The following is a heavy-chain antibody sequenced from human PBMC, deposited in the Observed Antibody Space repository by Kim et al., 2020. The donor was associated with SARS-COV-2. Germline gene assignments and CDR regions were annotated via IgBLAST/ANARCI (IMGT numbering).Heavy chain of an antibody. D-gene: IGHD5-18*01. Sequence: VKGRFTNSRNNSKNTLYLQMNSLRAEDTAVYYCAKGGYSYGQIIDYFDYWGQGTLVTVSS. CDR3: AKGGYSYGQIIDYFDY. J-gene: IGHJ4*02. V-gene: IGHV3-30*02.